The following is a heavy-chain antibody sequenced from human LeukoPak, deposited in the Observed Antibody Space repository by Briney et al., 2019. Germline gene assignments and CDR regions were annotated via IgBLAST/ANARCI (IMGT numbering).Heavy chain of an antibody. V-gene: IGHV4-39*01. Sequence: PSETLSLTCTVSGGSISSSSYYWGWIRQPPGKGLEWIGSIYYSGSTYYNPSLKSRVTISVDTSKNQFSLKLSSVTAADTAVYYCAGYCSSTSCYRWWRNYWGQGTLVTVSS. CDR1: GGSISSSSYY. CDR2: IYYSGST. D-gene: IGHD2-2*02. CDR3: AGYCSSTSCYRWWRNY. J-gene: IGHJ4*02.